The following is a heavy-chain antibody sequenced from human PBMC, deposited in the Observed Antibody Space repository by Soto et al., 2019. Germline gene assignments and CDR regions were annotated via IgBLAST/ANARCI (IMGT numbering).Heavy chain of an antibody. CDR1: GYTFTSYY. D-gene: IGHD2-2*01. V-gene: IGHV1-46*01. CDR3: ARDLLVLVPAAMLDP. Sequence: ASVKVSCKASGYTFTSYYMHWVRQAPGQGLEWMGIINPSGGSTSYAQKFQGRVTMTRDTSTSTVYMELSSLRSEDTAVYYCARDLLVLVPAAMLDPWGQGTLVTVSS. J-gene: IGHJ5*02. CDR2: INPSGGST.